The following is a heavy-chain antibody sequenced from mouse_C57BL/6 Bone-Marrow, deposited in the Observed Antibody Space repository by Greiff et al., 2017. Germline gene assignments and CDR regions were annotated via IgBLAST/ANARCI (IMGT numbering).Heavy chain of an antibody. Sequence: EVKLMESGGGLVQPKGSLKLSCAASGFSFNTYAMNWVRQAPGKGLVWVARIRSKSNNYATYYADSVKDRFTISRDDSENMLYLHMNNVKTEDTAVYCCVRLIAYWGQGTLVTVSA. CDR2: IRSKSNNYAT. CDR1: GFSFNTYA. V-gene: IGHV10-1*01. CDR3: VRLIAY. J-gene: IGHJ3*01.